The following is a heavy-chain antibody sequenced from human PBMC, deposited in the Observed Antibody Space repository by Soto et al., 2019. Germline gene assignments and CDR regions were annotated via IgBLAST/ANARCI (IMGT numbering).Heavy chain of an antibody. D-gene: IGHD3-3*01. Sequence: GASVKVSCKASGYTFTSYCISWVRQAPGQGLEWMGWISAYNGNTNYAQKLQGRVTMTTDTSTSTAYMELRSLRSDDTAVYYCARGNDFWSGYYYYYYYMDVWGKGTTVTVSS. J-gene: IGHJ6*03. V-gene: IGHV1-18*01. CDR2: ISAYNGNT. CDR3: ARGNDFWSGYYYYYYYMDV. CDR1: GYTFTSYC.